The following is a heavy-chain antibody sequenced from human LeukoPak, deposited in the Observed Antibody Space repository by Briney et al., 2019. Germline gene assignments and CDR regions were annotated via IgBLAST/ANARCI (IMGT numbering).Heavy chain of an antibody. D-gene: IGHD6-19*01. J-gene: IGHJ4*02. CDR2: ISGSDGST. Sequence: GGSLRLSCAASGFTFSSYAMSWVRQAPGKGLEWVSAISGSDGSTYYADSVKGRFTISRDNSKNTLYLQMNSLRAEDTAVYYCAKDPRIAVAGSPFDYWGQGTLVTVSS. CDR3: AKDPRIAVAGSPFDY. CDR1: GFTFSSYA. V-gene: IGHV3-23*01.